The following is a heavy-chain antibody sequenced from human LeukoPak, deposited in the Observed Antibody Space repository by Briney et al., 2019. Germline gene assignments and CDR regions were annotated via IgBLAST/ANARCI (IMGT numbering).Heavy chain of an antibody. CDR2: VSADGRTQ. CDR3: AREFGHNRWYFDY. CDR1: GFTFRTYS. J-gene: IGHJ4*02. V-gene: IGHV3-30*03. Sequence: GGSLRLSCAASGFTFRTYSIHWVRQAPGKGLERGTVVSADGRTQLYSDSVKGQFTASRDNSLNTLHLQMNSLKTEDTAVYYCAREFGHNRWYFDYWGQGALVTVSS. D-gene: IGHD5-24*01.